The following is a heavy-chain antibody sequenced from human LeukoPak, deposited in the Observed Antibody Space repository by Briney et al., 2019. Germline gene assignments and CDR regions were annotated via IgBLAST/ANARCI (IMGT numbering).Heavy chain of an antibody. V-gene: IGHV3-21*01. D-gene: IGHD6-6*01. CDR1: GFTFSSYS. CDR3: AREISSSSCFDY. CDR2: ISSSSSYI. J-gene: IGHJ4*02. Sequence: GGCLRLSCAACGFTFSSYSMNWVRQAPGKGLEWVSSISSSSSYIHYADSVKGRFTISRDNAKNSLYLQMNSLRAEDTAVYYCAREISSSSCFDYWGQGTLVTVSS.